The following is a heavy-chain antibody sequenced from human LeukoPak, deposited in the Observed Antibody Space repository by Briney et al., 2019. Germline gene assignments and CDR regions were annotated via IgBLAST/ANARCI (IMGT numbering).Heavy chain of an antibody. CDR1: GFTFSSHA. Sequence: HPGGSLRLSCTPSGFTFSSHAMSWVRQAPGKGLEWVAVISYDGSNKYYADSVKGRLTISRDNSKNTLYLQMNSLRAEDTAVYYCAKVHGYDFLDYWGQGTLVTVSS. V-gene: IGHV3-30*18. CDR3: AKVHGYDFLDY. CDR2: ISYDGSNK. D-gene: IGHD5-12*01. J-gene: IGHJ4*02.